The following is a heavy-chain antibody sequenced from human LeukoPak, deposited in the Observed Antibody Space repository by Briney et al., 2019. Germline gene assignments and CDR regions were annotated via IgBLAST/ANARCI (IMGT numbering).Heavy chain of an antibody. CDR1: GFTFSSYE. Sequence: GGSLRLSCAASGFTFSSYEMNWVRQAPGKGLEGVSYISSSGSTIYYADSVKGRFTISRDNAKNSLYLQMNSVRAEDTAVYYGARPGIAAAGIAFPFDYWGQGTLVTVSS. J-gene: IGHJ4*02. CDR2: ISSSGSTI. D-gene: IGHD6-13*01. V-gene: IGHV3-48*03. CDR3: ARPGIAAAGIAFPFDY.